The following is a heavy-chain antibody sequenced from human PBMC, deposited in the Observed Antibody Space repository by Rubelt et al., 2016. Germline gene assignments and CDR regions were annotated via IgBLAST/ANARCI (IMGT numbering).Heavy chain of an antibody. CDR2: IYLGDSDT. Sequence: GESLKISCKGSGYSFTSYWIGWVRQMPGKGLEWMGIIYLGDSDTKYSPSFQGQVTISADKSISTAYLQWSSLKASDTAMYYCARHFAYCGGDCYLYGMDVWGQGTTVTVSS. CDR1: GYSFTSYW. J-gene: IGHJ6*02. V-gene: IGHV5-51*01. D-gene: IGHD2-21*01. CDR3: ARHFAYCGGDCYLYGMDV.